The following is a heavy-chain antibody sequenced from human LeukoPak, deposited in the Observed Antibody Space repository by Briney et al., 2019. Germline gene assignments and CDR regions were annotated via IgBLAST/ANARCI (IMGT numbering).Heavy chain of an antibody. CDR2: ISSSSSYI. V-gene: IGHV3-21*01. CDR3: ARGAVGVVVPAAQARFDP. Sequence: PGGSLRLSCAASGFTFSSYSMNWARQAPGKGLEWVSSISSSSSYIYYADSVKGRFTISRDNAKNSLYLQMNSLRAEDTAVYYCARGAVGVVVPAAQARFDPWGQGTLVTVSS. CDR1: GFTFSSYS. J-gene: IGHJ5*02. D-gene: IGHD2-2*01.